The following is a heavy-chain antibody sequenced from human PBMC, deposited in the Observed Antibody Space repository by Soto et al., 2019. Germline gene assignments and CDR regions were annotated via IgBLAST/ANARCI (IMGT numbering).Heavy chain of an antibody. D-gene: IGHD5-18*01. J-gene: IGHJ4*02. V-gene: IGHV3-23*01. CDR2: ISGSGGST. CDR1: GFTFSSYA. CDR3: ATKRGYSYGYCDY. Sequence: GGFLRLSCAASGFTFSSYAMSWVRQAPGKGLEWVSAISGSGGSTYYADSVKGRFTISRDNSKNTLYLQMNSLRAEDTAVYYCATKRGYSYGYCDYWGQGTLVTVSS.